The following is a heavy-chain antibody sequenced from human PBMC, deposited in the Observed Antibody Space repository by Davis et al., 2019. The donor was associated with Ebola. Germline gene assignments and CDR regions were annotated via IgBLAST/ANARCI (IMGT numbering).Heavy chain of an antibody. J-gene: IGHJ6*02. CDR2: IWYDGSNK. CDR3: ARAMNDFFYYYYYGMDV. D-gene: IGHD1-1*01. V-gene: IGHV3-33*01. Sequence: GESLKISCAVSGFTFSSYGMHWVRQAPGKGLEWVAVIWYDGSNKYYADSVKGRFTISRDNSKNTLYLQMNSLRAEDTAVYYCARAMNDFFYYYYYGMDVWGQGTTVTVSS. CDR1: GFTFSSYG.